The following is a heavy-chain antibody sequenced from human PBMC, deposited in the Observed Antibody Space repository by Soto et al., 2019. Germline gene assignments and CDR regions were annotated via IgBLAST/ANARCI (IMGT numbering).Heavy chain of an antibody. J-gene: IGHJ4*02. V-gene: IGHV3-15*01. Sequence: EVQLVESGGGLVKPGGSLRLSCAASGVTLSNAWVSWVRQAPGKGLEWGVRIKNNREGGTTDYAATVKGRFSISRDDSNNMVYLQTNSLIPADPAVYECAPNWNFDYWGQGTLVTVSS. CDR3: APNWNFDY. CDR2: IKNNREGGTT. CDR1: GVTLSNAW. D-gene: IGHD2-8*01.